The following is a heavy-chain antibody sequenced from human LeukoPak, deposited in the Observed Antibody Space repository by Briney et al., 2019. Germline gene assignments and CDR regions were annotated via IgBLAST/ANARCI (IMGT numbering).Heavy chain of an antibody. CDR3: ARKGDYWNDGAY. J-gene: IGHJ4*02. V-gene: IGHV1-18*01. D-gene: IGHD1-1*01. Sequence: VASVKVSCKTSGYTFTLYGITWVRQAPGQGLEWMGWISAYNGNTNYAQKLQGRVTMTTDTSTRTAYMELRSLRSDDTAVYYCARKGDYWNDGAYWGQGTLVTVSS. CDR2: ISAYNGNT. CDR1: GYTFTLYG.